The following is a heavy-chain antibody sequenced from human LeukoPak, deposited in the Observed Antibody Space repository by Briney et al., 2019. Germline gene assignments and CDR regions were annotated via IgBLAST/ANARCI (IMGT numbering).Heavy chain of an antibody. CDR2: INHSGST. D-gene: IGHD6-13*01. V-gene: IGHV4-34*01. CDR1: GGSFSGYY. Sequence: SETLSLTCAVYGGSFSGYYWSWIRQPPGKGLEWMGEINHSGSTNYNPSLKSRVTISVDTSKNQFSLKLSSVTAADTAVYYCARGRSWYGYFQHWGQGTLVTVSS. J-gene: IGHJ1*01. CDR3: ARGRSWYGYFQH.